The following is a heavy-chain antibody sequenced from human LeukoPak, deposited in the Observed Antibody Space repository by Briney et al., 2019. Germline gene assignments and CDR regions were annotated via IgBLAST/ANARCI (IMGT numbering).Heavy chain of an antibody. CDR2: IREDGNER. V-gene: IGHV3-7*01. D-gene: IGHD1-26*01. CDR1: GFTFTKHW. CDR3: VRDYRGGWNDY. J-gene: IGHJ4*02. Sequence: GGSLRLSCVATGFTFTKHWMSWVRQSRGKGLECVAKIREDGNERHYADSVKGRFTISRDNARNSLYLQMNNVRVDDTAVYYCVRDYRGGWNDYWGQGTQVTVSS.